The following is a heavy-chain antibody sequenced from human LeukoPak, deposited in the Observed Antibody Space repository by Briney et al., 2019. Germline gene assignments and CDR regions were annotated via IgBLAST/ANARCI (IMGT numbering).Heavy chain of an antibody. CDR2: ISSNGGST. CDR3: ARSYSSGWYSYY. CDR1: GFTFSSYA. V-gene: IGHV3-64*01. Sequence: PGGSLRLCCAASGFTFSSYAMHWVRQAPGKGLEYVSAISSNGGSTYYANSVKGRFTISRDNSKNTLYLQMGSLRAEDMAVYYCARSYSSGWYSYYWGQGTLVTVSS. J-gene: IGHJ4*02. D-gene: IGHD6-19*01.